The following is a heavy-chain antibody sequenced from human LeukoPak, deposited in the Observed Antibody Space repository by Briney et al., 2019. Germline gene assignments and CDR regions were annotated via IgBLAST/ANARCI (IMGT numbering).Heavy chain of an antibody. CDR3: TRLGGTNRDSSGAEWELRDMDFDY. D-gene: IGHD1-26*01. CDR2: ISGSGGST. CDR1: GFSISMYS. J-gene: IGHJ4*02. Sequence: AGSLRLSCAASGFSISMYSMSWIRQAPGKGLEWVSAISGSGGSTYYADSVKGRFTISRDNSKNTLYLQMNSLKTEDTAVYYCTRLGGTNRDSSGAEWELRDMDFDYWGQGTLVTVSS. V-gene: IGHV3-23*01.